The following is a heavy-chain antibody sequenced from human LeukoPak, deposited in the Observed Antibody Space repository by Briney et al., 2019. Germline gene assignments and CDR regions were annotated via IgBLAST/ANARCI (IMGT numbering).Heavy chain of an antibody. D-gene: IGHD3-3*01. CDR3: ASAFWSGYYRGLNY. Sequence: GGSLRLSCAASGFTFSSYSMNWVRQAPGKGLEWVSSISSSSSYIYYADSVKGRFTISRDNSKNTLYLQMNSLRAEDTAVYYCASAFWSGYYRGLNYWGQGTLVTVSS. CDR2: ISSSSSYI. V-gene: IGHV3-21*01. CDR1: GFTFSSYS. J-gene: IGHJ4*02.